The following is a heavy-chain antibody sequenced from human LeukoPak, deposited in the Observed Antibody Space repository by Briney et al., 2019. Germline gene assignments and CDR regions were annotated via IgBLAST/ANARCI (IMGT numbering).Heavy chain of an antibody. CDR3: ARVVAAAGYAPIDY. J-gene: IGHJ4*02. CDR1: GFTFSSYG. Sequence: PGGSLRLSCAASGFTFSSYGTHWVRQAPGKGLEWVAVIWYDGSNKYYADSVKGRFTISRDNSKNTLYLQMNSLRAEDTAVYYCARVVAAAGYAPIDYWGQGTLVTVSS. D-gene: IGHD6-13*01. CDR2: IWYDGSNK. V-gene: IGHV3-33*01.